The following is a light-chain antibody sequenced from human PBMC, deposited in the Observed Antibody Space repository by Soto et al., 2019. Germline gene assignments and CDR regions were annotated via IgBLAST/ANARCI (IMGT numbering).Light chain of an antibody. CDR3: QQRSNWLVT. J-gene: IGKJ2*01. CDR2: DAS. Sequence: EIVLTQSPATLSLSPGERATLSCRASQSVGSYLAWYQQKPGQAPRLLIYDASNRATGIPARFSGSGSGTDFPLTISSLEPEDFAVYYCQQRSNWLVTFGQGTKLEIK. CDR1: QSVGSY. V-gene: IGKV3-11*01.